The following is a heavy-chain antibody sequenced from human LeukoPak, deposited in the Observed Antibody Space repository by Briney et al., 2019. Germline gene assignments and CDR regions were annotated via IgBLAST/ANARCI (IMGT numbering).Heavy chain of an antibody. J-gene: IGHJ4*02. CDR3: TTPRIAVAGTHDY. D-gene: IGHD6-19*01. V-gene: IGHV3-73*01. Sequence: GGSLRLSCAASGFTFSGSAMHWVRQASGKGLEWVGRIRSKANSYATAYAASVKGRFTISRDDSKNTAYLQMNSLKTEDTAVYYCTTPRIAVAGTHDYWGQGTLVTVSS. CDR2: IRSKANSYAT. CDR1: GFTFSGSA.